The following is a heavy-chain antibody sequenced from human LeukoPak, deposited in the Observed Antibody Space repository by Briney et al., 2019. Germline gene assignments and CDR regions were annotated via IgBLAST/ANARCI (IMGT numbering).Heavy chain of an antibody. CDR3: AKEGDSSGYLPYYFDY. CDR1: GFTFSSYA. CDR2: ISYDGSNK. V-gene: IGHV3-30-3*01. Sequence: GGSLRLSCAASGFTFSSYAMHWVRQAPGKGLEWVAVISYDGSNKYYADSVKGRFTISRDNSKNTLYLQMNSLRAEDTAVYYCAKEGDSSGYLPYYFDYWGQGTLVTVSS. D-gene: IGHD3-22*01. J-gene: IGHJ4*02.